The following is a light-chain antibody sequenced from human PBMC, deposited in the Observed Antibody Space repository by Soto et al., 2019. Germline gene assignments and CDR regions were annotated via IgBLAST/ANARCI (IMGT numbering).Light chain of an antibody. Sequence: EIVMMQSPATLSVSPGERAILTCRASQSVSSNLAWYQQKPGQAPRLLIYGASTRATGIPARFSGSGSGTEFTLTISSLQSEDFAVYYCQQYNNWPGWTFGQGTNVEIK. CDR3: QQYNNWPGWT. J-gene: IGKJ1*01. V-gene: IGKV3-15*01. CDR2: GAS. CDR1: QSVSSN.